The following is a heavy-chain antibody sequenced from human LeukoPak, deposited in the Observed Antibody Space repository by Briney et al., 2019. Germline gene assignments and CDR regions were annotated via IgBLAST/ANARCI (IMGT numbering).Heavy chain of an antibody. D-gene: IGHD6-13*01. CDR1: GFTFSSYY. CDR2: IYVSGDWT. CDR3: ANYRQSITAAGNSREFADY. Sequence: GGSLRLSCEASGFTFSSYYMIWVRQAPGKGLEWVSVIYVSGDWTYYAASVKGRHNISRDNSKNTLYLQMNSLRAEDTAVYYCANYRQSITAAGNSREFADYWGQGTLVTVPS. J-gene: IGHJ4*02. V-gene: IGHV3-23*01.